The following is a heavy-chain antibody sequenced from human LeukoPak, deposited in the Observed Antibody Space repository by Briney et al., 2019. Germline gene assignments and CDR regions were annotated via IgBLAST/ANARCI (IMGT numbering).Heavy chain of an antibody. CDR3: ALDSSGYYYAFDY. CDR1: GGSISSGPYY. CDR2: IYHSGST. V-gene: IGHV4-39*07. J-gene: IGHJ4*02. D-gene: IGHD3-22*01. Sequence: SETLSLTCTVSGGSISSGPYYWVWIRQPPGKGLEWIGYIYHSGSTYYNPSLKSRVTISVDRSKNQFSLKLSSVTAADTAVYYCALDSSGYYYAFDYWGQGTLVTVSS.